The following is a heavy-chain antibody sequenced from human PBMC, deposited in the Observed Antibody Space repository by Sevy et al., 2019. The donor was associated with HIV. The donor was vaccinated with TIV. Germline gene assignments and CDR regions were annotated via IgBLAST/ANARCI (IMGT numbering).Heavy chain of an antibody. V-gene: IGHV3-23*01. CDR3: AYIPAAGTGGSAFDI. D-gene: IGHD6-13*01. CDR2: FGGGGIRL. J-gene: IGHJ3*02. CDR1: GFTFSNYA. Sequence: GGPLRPSCAASGFTFSNYAWTGSPQAPGKGWEGAPGFGGGGIRLYYADSVKGRFTISRDNSKNTLYLQMSSLRGEDTAVYYCAYIPAAGTGGSAFDIWGQGTMVTVSS.